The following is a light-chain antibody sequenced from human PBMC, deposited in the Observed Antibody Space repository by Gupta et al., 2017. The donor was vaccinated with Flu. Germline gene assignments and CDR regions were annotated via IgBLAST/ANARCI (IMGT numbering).Light chain of an antibody. CDR1: KLGEKY. V-gene: IGLV3-1*01. Sequence: PGQTATINCSGEKLGEKYVCWYQQKTGQSPVVIIYEDKKRPSGTPDRFSGSNSGNLATLTISGTQPMDEADYYCQAWDTSTHVFVGGGTKLTVL. CDR2: EDK. J-gene: IGLJ2*01. CDR3: QAWDTSTHVF.